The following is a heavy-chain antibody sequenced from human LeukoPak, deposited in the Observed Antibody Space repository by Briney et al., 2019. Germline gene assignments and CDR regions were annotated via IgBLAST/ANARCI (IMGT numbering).Heavy chain of an antibody. CDR1: GYTFTSYY. CDR3: ARDLTGGNYDFWSGYYTGGYYFDY. CDR2: ISPSGGST. D-gene: IGHD3-3*01. V-gene: IGHV1-46*01. Sequence: ASVKVSCKASGYTFTSYYMHWVRQAPGQGLEWMGIISPSGGSTSYAQKFQGRVTMTRDTSTSTVYMELSSLRSEDTAVYYCARDLTGGNYDFWSGYYTGGYYFDYWGQGTLVTVSS. J-gene: IGHJ4*02.